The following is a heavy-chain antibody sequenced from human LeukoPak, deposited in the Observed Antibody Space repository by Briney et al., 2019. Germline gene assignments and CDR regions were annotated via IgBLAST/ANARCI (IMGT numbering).Heavy chain of an antibody. D-gene: IGHD1-26*01. CDR2: IYPKTGGT. V-gene: IGHV1-2*02. J-gene: IGHJ5*02. CDR3: AGPWDQVGFDP. Sequence: ASVKVSCKASGYTFTGYYLHWERQAPGQGLEWMGWIYPKTGGTSYAQKFQGRVTMTRDTSISTAYMELIGLRSDDTAVYYCAGPWDQVGFDPWGQGTLVSVSS. CDR1: GYTFTGYY.